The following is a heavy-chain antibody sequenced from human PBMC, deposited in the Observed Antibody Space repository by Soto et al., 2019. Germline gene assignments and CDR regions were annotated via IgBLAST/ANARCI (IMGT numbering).Heavy chain of an antibody. D-gene: IGHD3-3*02. V-gene: IGHV5-51*01. Sequence: PGESLKISCKGSGYSFTSYWIGWVRQMPGKGLEWMGIIYPGDSDTRYSPSFQGQVTISADKSISTAYLQWSSLKASDTAMYYCATHGFTGHFWSGYYVRSFYYYGMDVWGHGTPVTVSS. CDR1: GYSFTSYW. CDR2: IYPGDSDT. J-gene: IGHJ6*02. CDR3: ATHGFTGHFWSGYYVRSFYYYGMDV.